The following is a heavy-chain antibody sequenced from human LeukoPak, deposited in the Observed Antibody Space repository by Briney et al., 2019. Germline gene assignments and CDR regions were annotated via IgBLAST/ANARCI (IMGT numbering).Heavy chain of an antibody. CDR2: INTNNVNR. Sequence: GASVKVSCKASGYTFTSYGINWVRQAPGQGLEWMGWINTNNVNRNYAQKLQGRVTMTTDTSTNTAYMELMSLTPDDTAVYYCARAGQLDYWGQGTLVTVSS. V-gene: IGHV1-18*01. D-gene: IGHD1-1*01. CDR1: GYTFTSYG. J-gene: IGHJ4*02. CDR3: ARAGQLDY.